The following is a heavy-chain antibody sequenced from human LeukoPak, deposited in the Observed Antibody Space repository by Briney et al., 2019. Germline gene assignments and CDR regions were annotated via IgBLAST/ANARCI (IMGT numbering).Heavy chain of an antibody. CDR3: ARVAARYSSSWKIFDY. V-gene: IGHV1-46*01. CDR1: GYTFTNYY. D-gene: IGHD6-13*01. CDR2: INPSSGST. Sequence: ASVTVSFTASGYTFTNYYMHWVRQAPGQGLEWMGIINPSSGSTSYAQKFQGRVTMTRDMSTSTVYMELGSRRSEDTAVYYCARVAARYSSSWKIFDYWGQGTLVTVSS. J-gene: IGHJ4*02.